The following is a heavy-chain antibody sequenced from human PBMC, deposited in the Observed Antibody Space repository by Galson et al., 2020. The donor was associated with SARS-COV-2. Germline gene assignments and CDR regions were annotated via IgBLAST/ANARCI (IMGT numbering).Heavy chain of an antibody. Sequence: ASVKVSCKASGYTFTSYAMHWVRQAPGQRLEWMGWINAGNGNTKYSQKFQGRVTITRDTSASTAYMELSSLRSEDTAVYYCARARYYYDSSGYPYYFDYWGQGTLVTVSS. CDR2: INAGNGNT. CDR1: GYTFTSYA. D-gene: IGHD3-22*01. CDR3: ARARYYYDSSGYPYYFDY. V-gene: IGHV1-3*01. J-gene: IGHJ4*02.